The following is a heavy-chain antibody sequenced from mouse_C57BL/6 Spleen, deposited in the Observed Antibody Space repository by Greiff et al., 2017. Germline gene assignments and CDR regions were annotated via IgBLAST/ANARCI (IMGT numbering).Heavy chain of an antibody. V-gene: IGHV1-53*01. J-gene: IGHJ1*03. D-gene: IGHD4-1*01. CDR3: AREERNGDENWYFDV. CDR1: GYTFTSYW. Sequence: QVQLQQPGTELVKPGASVKLSCKASGYTFTSYWMHWVKQRPGQGLEWIGNINPSNGGTNYNEKFKSKATLTVDKSSSTAYMQLSSLTSEDSAVYYCAREERNGDENWYFDVWGTGTTVTVSS. CDR2: INPSNGGT.